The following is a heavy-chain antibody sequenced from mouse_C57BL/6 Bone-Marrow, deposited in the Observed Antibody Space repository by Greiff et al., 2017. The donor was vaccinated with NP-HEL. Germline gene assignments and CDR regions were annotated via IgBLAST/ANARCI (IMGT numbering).Heavy chain of an antibody. Sequence: QVQLQQSGAGLVRPGTSVKISCKASGYTFTNYGIGWARQTPGHGLEWIGDIYPGGGYTNYNEKFKGKATLTADKSSSTAYMQFSSLTSEDSAIYYCARTAYYYGGGFDYWGQGTTLTVSS. CDR2: IYPGGGYT. CDR3: ARTAYYYGGGFDY. CDR1: GYTFTNYG. J-gene: IGHJ2*01. D-gene: IGHD1-1*01. V-gene: IGHV1-63*01.